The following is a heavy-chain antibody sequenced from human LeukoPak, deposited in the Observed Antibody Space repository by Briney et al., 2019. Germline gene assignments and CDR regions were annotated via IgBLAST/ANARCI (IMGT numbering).Heavy chain of an antibody. J-gene: IGHJ4*02. CDR1: GFTFSSYE. V-gene: IGHV3-48*03. CDR3: AREWPYCSGGSCYFDH. D-gene: IGHD2-15*01. CDR2: ISMIGSTI. Sequence: GGSLRLSCAASGFTFSSYEMNWVRQAPGKGLDWVSYISMIGSTIYYADSVKGRFAFSRDNAKNSLNLQMNNLRAEDTAVYYCAREWPYCSGGSCYFDHWGQGTLVTVSS.